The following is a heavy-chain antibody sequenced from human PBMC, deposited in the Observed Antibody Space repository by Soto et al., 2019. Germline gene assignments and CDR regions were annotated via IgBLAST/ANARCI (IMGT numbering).Heavy chain of an antibody. CDR2: ISGSGGST. V-gene: IGHV3-23*01. J-gene: IGHJ4*02. CDR1: GFTFSSYS. CDR3: AKANSDFWSPGFDY. Sequence: LXLSCAASGFTFSSYSMSWVRQAPGKGLEWVSAISGSGGSTYYADSVKGRFTISRDNSKNTLYLQMNSLRAEDTAVYYCAKANSDFWSPGFDYWGQGTLVTVSS. D-gene: IGHD3-3*01.